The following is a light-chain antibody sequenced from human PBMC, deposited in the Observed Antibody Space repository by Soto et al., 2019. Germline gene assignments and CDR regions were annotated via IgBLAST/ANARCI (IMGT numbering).Light chain of an antibody. CDR1: QSVSSN. V-gene: IGKV3-15*01. CDR2: GAT. CDR3: QQDNNWPQT. J-gene: IGKJ1*01. Sequence: ETVMTQSPATLSVSPGERATLSCRASQSVSSNLAWYQQKPGQAPRLLIYGATTRATGIPARFSGSGSGTEFTLTISSLQSEDFAVYYCQQDNNWPQTFGQGTKVDIK.